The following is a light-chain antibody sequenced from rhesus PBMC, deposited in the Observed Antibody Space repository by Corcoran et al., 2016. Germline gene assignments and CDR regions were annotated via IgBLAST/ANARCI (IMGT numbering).Light chain of an antibody. Sequence: DIQMTQSPSSLSASVGDRVPITCRASQGISSYLAWYQQKPGKAPKVLIYTASHLQSGVPSRFSGHGYGTYVTLTISSLQPEDFATYYCQQRKSYPLTFGGGTKVEIK. CDR3: QQRKSYPLT. J-gene: IGKJ4*01. V-gene: IGKV1-25*01. CDR2: TAS. CDR1: QGISSY.